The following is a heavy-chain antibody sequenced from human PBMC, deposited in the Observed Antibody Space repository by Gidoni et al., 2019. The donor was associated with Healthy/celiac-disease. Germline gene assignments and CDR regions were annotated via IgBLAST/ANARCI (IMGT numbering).Heavy chain of an antibody. CDR3: ARGAWKLGSSGFWVYYFDY. D-gene: IGHD3-22*01. CDR2: ISAYNGNT. Sequence: GWISAYNGNTNYAQKLQGRVTMTTDTSTSTAYMELRSLRSDDTAVYYCARGAWKLGSSGFWVYYFDYWGQGTLVTVSS. J-gene: IGHJ4*02. V-gene: IGHV1-18*01.